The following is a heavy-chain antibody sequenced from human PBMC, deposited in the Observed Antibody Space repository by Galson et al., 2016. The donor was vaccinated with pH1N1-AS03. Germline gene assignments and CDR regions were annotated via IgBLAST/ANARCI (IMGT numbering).Heavy chain of an antibody. CDR1: GFIFSSYW. Sequence: SLRLSCAASGFIFSSYWMHWVRQVPGKGLVWVARINSDGSRTRYADSVKGRFTISRDNAKNTLYLQMDSLRADDTAVYYCAREPYHPPYFDYWGQGTLVTVFS. J-gene: IGHJ4*02. CDR2: INSDGSRT. CDR3: AREPYHPPYFDY. V-gene: IGHV3-74*01.